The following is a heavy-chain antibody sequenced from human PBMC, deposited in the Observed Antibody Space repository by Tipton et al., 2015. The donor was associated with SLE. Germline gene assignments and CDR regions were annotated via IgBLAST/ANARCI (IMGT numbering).Heavy chain of an antibody. D-gene: IGHD2-21*02. J-gene: IGHJ6*02. V-gene: IGHV4-4*07. CDR2: IYSGGST. CDR1: GGSISSNH. CDR3: ARGLVTWRGAIVGVDV. Sequence: TLSLTCTVSGGSISSNHWIWIRQPAGKGLEWIGRIYSGGSTNYNPSLKSQVTISVDPAKNQFSLKLTSVTAPDTAVYYCARGLVTWRGAIVGVDVWGQGTTVNVSS.